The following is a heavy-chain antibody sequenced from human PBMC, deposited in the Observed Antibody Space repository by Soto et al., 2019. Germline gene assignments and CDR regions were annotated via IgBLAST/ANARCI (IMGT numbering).Heavy chain of an antibody. V-gene: IGHV3-23*01. D-gene: IGHD3-10*01. Sequence: QTGGSLRLSCAASGFTFSSYAMSWVRQAPGKGLEWVSAISGSGGSTYYADSVKGRFTISRDNSKNTLYLQMNSLRAEDTAVYYCAKRSGLAPWFWFDPWGQGTLVTVSS. J-gene: IGHJ5*02. CDR2: ISGSGGST. CDR3: AKRSGLAPWFWFDP. CDR1: GFTFSSYA.